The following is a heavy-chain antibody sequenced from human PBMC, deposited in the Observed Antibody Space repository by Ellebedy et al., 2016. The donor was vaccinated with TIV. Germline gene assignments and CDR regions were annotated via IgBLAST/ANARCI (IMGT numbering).Heavy chain of an antibody. CDR1: GFTFSSHD. D-gene: IGHD2-15*01. J-gene: IGHJ4*02. Sequence: GESLKISCAASGFTFSSHDMHWVRQPTGKGLEWVSGITSAGGTYYLGSVKGRFIISRDSAKNSLYLQMNSLRAEDTAVYYCARGWAAAPDYWGQGTLVTVSS. CDR3: ARGWAAAPDY. V-gene: IGHV3-13*01. CDR2: ITSAGGT.